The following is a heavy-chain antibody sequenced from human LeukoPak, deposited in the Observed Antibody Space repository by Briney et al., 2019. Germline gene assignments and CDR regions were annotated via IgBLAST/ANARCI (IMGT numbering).Heavy chain of an antibody. V-gene: IGHV3-30*18. D-gene: IGHD2-21*02. J-gene: IGHJ4*02. CDR3: AKDISGGDCPDY. Sequence: GGSLRLSCAASAFTFSSYGMHWVRQAPGKGLEWVAVISYDGSDKYYADSVKGRFTISRDNSKNTLYLQMNSLRADDTAVYYCAKDISGGDCPDYWGQGTLVTVSS. CDR2: ISYDGSDK. CDR1: AFTFSSYG.